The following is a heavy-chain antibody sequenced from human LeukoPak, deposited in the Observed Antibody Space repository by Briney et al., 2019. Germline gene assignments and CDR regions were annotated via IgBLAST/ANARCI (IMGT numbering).Heavy chain of an antibody. D-gene: IGHD1-26*01. CDR3: ARVGSGSPFDY. CDR2: IYYSGST. V-gene: IGHV4-59*12. CDR1: GESISGFY. Sequence: SETLSLTCTVSGESISGFYWTWIRQPPGKGLEWIGYIYYSGSTNYNPSLKSRVTISVDTSKNQFSLKLSSVTAADTAVYYCARVGSGSPFDYWGQGTLVTVSS. J-gene: IGHJ4*02.